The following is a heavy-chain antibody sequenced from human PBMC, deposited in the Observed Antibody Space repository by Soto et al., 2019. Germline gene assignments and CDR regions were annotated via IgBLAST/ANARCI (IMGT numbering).Heavy chain of an antibody. CDR3: ARGLVIRPYYYHGMDV. V-gene: IGHV4-30-4*01. Sequence: QVQLQESGPGLVKPSQTLSLTCTVSGGSISSGDHFWSWIRQSPGKGLEWIGYISSIGSTYYNPSLKSRVSVSRDTSKNQFSLKLSSVTTTDTAVYYCARGLVIRPYYYHGMDVWGQGTTVTVSS. CDR2: ISSIGST. CDR1: GGSISSGDHF. J-gene: IGHJ6*02. D-gene: IGHD3-9*01.